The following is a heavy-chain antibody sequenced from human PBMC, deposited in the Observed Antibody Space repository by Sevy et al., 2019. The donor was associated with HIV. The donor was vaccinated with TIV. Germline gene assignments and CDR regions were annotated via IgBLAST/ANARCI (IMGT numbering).Heavy chain of an antibody. CDR3: ARDKNYYVSGSFDY. D-gene: IGHD3-10*01. Sequence: ASVKVSCKASGGIFRSNAISWVRQAPGQGLEWIGGIIAVFGTTHYAQKFQGRVTITADESRSTAYMELSSLKSEDTAVYYCARDKNYYVSGSFDYWGQGSQVTVS. V-gene: IGHV1-69*13. J-gene: IGHJ4*01. CDR1: GGIFRSNA. CDR2: IIAVFGTT.